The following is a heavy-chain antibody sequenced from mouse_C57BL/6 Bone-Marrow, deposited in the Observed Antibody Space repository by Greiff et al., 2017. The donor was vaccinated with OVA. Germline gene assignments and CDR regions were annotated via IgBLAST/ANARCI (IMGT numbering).Heavy chain of an antibody. J-gene: IGHJ1*03. CDR3: ARGALCQWYFDV. V-gene: IGHV5-4*01. CDR1: GFTFSSYA. D-gene: IGHD6-2*01. CDR2: ISDGGSYT. Sequence: EVQVVESGGGLVKPGGSLKLSCAASGFTFSSYAMSWVRQTPEKRLEWVATISDGGSYTYYPDNVKGRFTISRDNAKNNLYLQMSHLKSEDTAVYYCARGALCQWYFDVWGTGTTVTVSS.